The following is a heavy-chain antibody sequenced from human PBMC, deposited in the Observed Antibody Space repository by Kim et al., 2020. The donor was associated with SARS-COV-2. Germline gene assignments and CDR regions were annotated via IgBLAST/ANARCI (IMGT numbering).Heavy chain of an antibody. D-gene: IGHD3-10*01. Sequence: STNYHPSLKSRVTISVDTSKNQFSLKLSSVTAADTAVYYCARGRLALLNYWGQGTLVTVSS. V-gene: IGHV4-34*01. J-gene: IGHJ4*02. CDR2: ST. CDR3: ARGRLALLNY.